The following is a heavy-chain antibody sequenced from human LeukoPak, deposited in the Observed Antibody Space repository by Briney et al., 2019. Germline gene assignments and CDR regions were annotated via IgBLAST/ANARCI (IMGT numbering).Heavy chain of an antibody. D-gene: IGHD3-22*01. V-gene: IGHV7-4-1*02. J-gene: IGHJ4*02. CDR2: INTDTGNP. Sequence: ASVKVSCKASGYTFTSYAMNWVRQAPGQGLEWMGWINTDTGNPTYAQGFTGRFVFSSDTSVSTAYLQISSLKAEDTAVYYCARAPRTYYYDSSGFDDYWGQGTLVTVSS. CDR3: ARAPRTYYYDSSGFDDY. CDR1: GYTFTSYA.